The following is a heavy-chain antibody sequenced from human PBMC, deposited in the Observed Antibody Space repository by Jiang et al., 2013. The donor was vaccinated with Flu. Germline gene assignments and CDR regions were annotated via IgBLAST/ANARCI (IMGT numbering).Heavy chain of an antibody. CDR3: ARHRRAYWYFDL. Sequence: SISSSSYYWGWIRQPPGKGLEWIGSIYYSGSTYYSPSLKSRVTISVDRSKNQFSLKLSSVTAADTAVYYCARHRRAYWYFDLWGRGTLVTVSS. CDR2: IYYSGST. J-gene: IGHJ2*01. V-gene: IGHV4-39*01. CDR1: SISSSSYY.